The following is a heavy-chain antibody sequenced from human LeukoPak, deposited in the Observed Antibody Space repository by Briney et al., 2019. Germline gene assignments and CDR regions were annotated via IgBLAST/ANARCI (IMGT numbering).Heavy chain of an antibody. V-gene: IGHV4-4*07. CDR1: GGSISSYY. J-gene: IGHJ5*02. CDR2: ISASGST. Sequence: SETLSLTCTVPGGSISSYYWSWIRQPAGKGLEWIGRISASGSTNYTPSLRRRVTMSVDTSTKQFSLKLTSVTAADTAGYYCATDISWFDPWGRGTLVTVSS. CDR3: ATDISWFDP.